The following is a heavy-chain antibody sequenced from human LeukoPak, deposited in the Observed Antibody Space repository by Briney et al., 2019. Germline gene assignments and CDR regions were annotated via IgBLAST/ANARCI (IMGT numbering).Heavy chain of an antibody. D-gene: IGHD1/OR15-1a*01. Sequence: PGGSLRLSCAASGFTFSSYNMNRVRQAPGKGLEWVSSISSSSTYIYYADSVKGRFTISRDNAKNSVYLQMNSLRAEDTAVYYCATTRGGSWGQGTLVTVAS. CDR1: GFTFSSYN. CDR2: ISSSSTYI. J-gene: IGHJ5*02. CDR3: ATTRGGS. V-gene: IGHV3-21*06.